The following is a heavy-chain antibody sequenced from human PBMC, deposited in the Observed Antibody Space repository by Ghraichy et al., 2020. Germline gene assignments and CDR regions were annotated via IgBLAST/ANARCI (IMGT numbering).Heavy chain of an antibody. J-gene: IGHJ4*01. Sequence: SVKVSCKASGGTFSSYAISWVRQAPGQGLEWMGGIIPIFGAANYAQKFQGRVTITADESMSTAYMELSSLRSEDTAVYYCARRGGTYYYDSSGYFDYWGPGTLVTVS. V-gene: IGHV1-69*13. CDR2: IIPIFGAA. CDR1: GGTFSSYA. D-gene: IGHD3-22*01. CDR3: ARRGGTYYYDSSGYFDY.